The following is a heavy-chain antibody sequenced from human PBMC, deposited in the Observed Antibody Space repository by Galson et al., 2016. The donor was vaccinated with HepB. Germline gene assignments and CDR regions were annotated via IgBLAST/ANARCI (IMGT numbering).Heavy chain of an antibody. V-gene: IGHV6-1*01. D-gene: IGHD1/OR15-1a*01. CDR2: TYYRSKWYN. Sequence: CPIPGDSVSNNSAARNWNRQSPSRGLEWLGRTYYRSKWYNGYAVSVNSRIIVNPDTSKNQFSLQLNSVTPEDTAVYYCVEQRKGAPYGMVVWGQGTTVTVSS. CDR3: VEQRKGAPYGMVV. CDR1: GDSVSNNSAA. J-gene: IGHJ6*02.